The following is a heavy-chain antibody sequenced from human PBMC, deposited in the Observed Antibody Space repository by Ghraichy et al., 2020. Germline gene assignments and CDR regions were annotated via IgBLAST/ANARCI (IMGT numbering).Heavy chain of an antibody. D-gene: IGHD1-26*01. Sequence: SETLSLTCAVYGGSFSGYYWSWIRQPPGKGLEWIGEINHSGSTNYNPSLKSRVTISVDTSKNQFSLKLSSVTAADTAVYYCARGGVGATVFDYWGQGTLVTVSS. J-gene: IGHJ4*02. CDR1: GGSFSGYY. CDR3: ARGGVGATVFDY. V-gene: IGHV4-34*01. CDR2: INHSGST.